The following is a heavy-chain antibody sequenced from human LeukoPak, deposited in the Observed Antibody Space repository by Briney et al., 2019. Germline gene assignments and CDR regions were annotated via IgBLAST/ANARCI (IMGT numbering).Heavy chain of an antibody. CDR2: INSDGSST. J-gene: IGHJ4*02. V-gene: IGHV3-74*01. D-gene: IGHD3-10*01. Sequence: GGSLRLSCAASGFTFNYYSMNWVRQAPGKGLEWVSRINSDGSSTSYADSVKGRFTISRDNAKNTLYLQMNSLRAEDTAVYYCARARGYYGSGSYSDYWGQGTLVTVSS. CDR1: GFTFNYYS. CDR3: ARARGYYGSGSYSDY.